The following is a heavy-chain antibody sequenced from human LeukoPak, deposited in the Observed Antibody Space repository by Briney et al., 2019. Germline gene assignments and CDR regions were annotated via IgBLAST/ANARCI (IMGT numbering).Heavy chain of an antibody. CDR1: GGSISSYY. CDR3: VRDGYSSAVSKFDY. CDR2: IYYSGST. Sequence: PSETLSLTCTVSGGSISSYYWSWIRQPPGKGLEWIGYIYYSGSTNYNPSLKSRVTISVDTSKNQFSLKLSSVTAADTAVYYCVRDGYSSAVSKFDYWGQGTLVTVSS. J-gene: IGHJ4*02. V-gene: IGHV4-59*01. D-gene: IGHD3-22*01.